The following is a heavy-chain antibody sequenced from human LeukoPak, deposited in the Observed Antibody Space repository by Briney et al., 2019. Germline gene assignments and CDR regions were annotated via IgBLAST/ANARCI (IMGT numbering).Heavy chain of an antibody. D-gene: IGHD2-2*02. V-gene: IGHV3-23*01. J-gene: IGHJ6*03. CDR2: ISGSGGST. Sequence: PGGSLRLSCAASGFTFSSYAMSWVRQAPGKGLEWVSAISGSGGSTYCADSVKGRFTISRDNSKNTLYLQMNSLRAEDTAVYYCAKHPTHCSSTSCYTGPRDYYYMDVWGKGTTVTVSS. CDR1: GFTFSSYA. CDR3: AKHPTHCSSTSCYTGPRDYYYMDV.